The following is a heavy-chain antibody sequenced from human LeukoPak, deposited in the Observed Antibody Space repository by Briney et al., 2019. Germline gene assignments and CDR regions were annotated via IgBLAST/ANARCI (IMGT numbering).Heavy chain of an antibody. CDR3: TTYYYGSGSRNFDY. CDR2: IKSKTDGGTT. D-gene: IGHD3-10*01. Sequence: GGSLRLSCAASGFTFSNAWMSWVRQAPGKGLEWVGRIKSKTDGGTTDYAAPVKGRFTISRDDSKNTLYLQMNSLKTEDTAVYYCTTYYYGSGSRNFDYWGQGTLVTVSP. J-gene: IGHJ4*02. V-gene: IGHV3-15*01. CDR1: GFTFSNAW.